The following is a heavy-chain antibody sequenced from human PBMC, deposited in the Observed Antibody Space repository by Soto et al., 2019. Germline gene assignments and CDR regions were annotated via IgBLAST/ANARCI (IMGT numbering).Heavy chain of an antibody. CDR2: ISGSGGST. Sequence: EVRLLESGGGLVQPGGSLRLSCAASGFTFSSYAMSWVRQAPGKGLEWVSAISGSGGSTYYADSVKGRFTISRDNSKNTLYLQMNSLRAEDTAVYYCATPPGYSSGWYFGYYFDYWGQGTLVTVSS. CDR3: ATPPGYSSGWYFGYYFDY. D-gene: IGHD6-19*01. CDR1: GFTFSSYA. J-gene: IGHJ4*02. V-gene: IGHV3-23*01.